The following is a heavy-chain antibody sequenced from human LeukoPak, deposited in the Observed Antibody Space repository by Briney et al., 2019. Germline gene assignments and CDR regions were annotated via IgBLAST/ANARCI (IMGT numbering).Heavy chain of an antibody. Sequence: HPSETLSLTCTVSGDSISNSPYYWGWIRQPPGKGLEWIGSIYYSGSTCYNPSLKSRLTISVDTSKNQFSLKLSSVTAADTALYYCARSQYSASWYVWGQGTLVTVSS. D-gene: IGHD6-13*01. CDR2: IYYSGST. V-gene: IGHV4-39*01. CDR1: GDSISNSPYY. J-gene: IGHJ4*02. CDR3: ARSQYSASWYV.